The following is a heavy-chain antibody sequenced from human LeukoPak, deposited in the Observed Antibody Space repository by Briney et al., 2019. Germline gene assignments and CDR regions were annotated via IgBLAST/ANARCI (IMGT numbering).Heavy chain of an antibody. J-gene: IGHJ4*02. CDR2: FDPEDGET. V-gene: IGHV1-24*01. D-gene: IGHD3-10*01. CDR1: GYTLTELS. Sequence: ASAKDSCKVSGYTLTELSMHWVRQAPGKGLEWLGGFDPEDGETIYAQKFQGRVTMTEDTSTDTAYMELSSLRSEDTAVYYCATEDGSGSYYWWGQGTLVTVSS. CDR3: ATEDGSGSYYW.